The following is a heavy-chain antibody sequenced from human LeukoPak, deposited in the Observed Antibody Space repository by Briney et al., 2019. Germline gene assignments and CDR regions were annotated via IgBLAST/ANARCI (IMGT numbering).Heavy chain of an antibody. CDR1: GYTFTSYG. V-gene: IGHV1-18*01. CDR2: ISAYNGNT. CDR3: ARDYSNYETDY. D-gene: IGHD4-11*01. Sequence: ASVKVSCKASGYTFTSYGITWVRQAPGQGLEWMGWISAYNGNTNYAQKLQGRVTMTTDISTSTAYMELRGLSSDDAAVYYCARDYSNYETDYWSQGTLVTVSS. J-gene: IGHJ4*02.